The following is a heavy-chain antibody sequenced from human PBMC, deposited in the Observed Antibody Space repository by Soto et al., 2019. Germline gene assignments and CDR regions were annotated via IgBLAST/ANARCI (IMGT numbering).Heavy chain of an antibody. Sequence: EVQLLESGGGLVQPGGSLRLSCAASGFTFSSYAMSWVRQAPGKGLEWVSAISGSGGSTYYADSVKGRFTISRDNSKNTLYLQMNSLRAEDTAVYYCAKEHEWELPYYYYGMDVWGQGTTVTVSS. CDR1: GFTFSSYA. CDR3: AKEHEWELPYYYYGMDV. V-gene: IGHV3-23*01. D-gene: IGHD1-26*01. J-gene: IGHJ6*02. CDR2: ISGSGGST.